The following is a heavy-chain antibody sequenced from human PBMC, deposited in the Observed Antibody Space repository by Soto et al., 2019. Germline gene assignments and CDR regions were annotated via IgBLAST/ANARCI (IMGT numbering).Heavy chain of an antibody. J-gene: IGHJ3*02. CDR3: ARVSVPPGAFDI. Sequence: GGSLRLSCAASGFTFSSYAMSWVRQAPGKGLEWVANIKHSGGKKYYADSVKGRFTISRDNAKNSLYLQMNSLRAEDTAVYYCARVSVPPGAFDIWGQGTMVTVS. CDR2: IKHSGGKK. CDR1: GFTFSSYA. V-gene: IGHV3-7*01.